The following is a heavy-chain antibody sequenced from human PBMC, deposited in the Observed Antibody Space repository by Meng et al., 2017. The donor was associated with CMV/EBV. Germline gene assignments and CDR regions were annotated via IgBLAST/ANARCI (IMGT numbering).Heavy chain of an antibody. CDR3: TRRVVTDHYYYGMDV. V-gene: IGHV3-15*01. CDR2: IKSKTDGGTT. D-gene: IGHD3-3*01. Sequence: GESLKISCAASGFTVSSNYMSWVRQAPGKGLEWVGRIKSKTDGGTTDYAAPVKGRFTISRDDSKNTLYLQMNSLKTEDTAVYYCTRRVVTDHYYYGMDVWGQGTTVTVSS. J-gene: IGHJ6*02. CDR1: GFTVSSNY.